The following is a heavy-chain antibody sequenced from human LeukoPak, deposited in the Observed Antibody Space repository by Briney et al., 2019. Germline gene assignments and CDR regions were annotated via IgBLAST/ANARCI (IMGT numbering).Heavy chain of an antibody. CDR2: IRSDGSVT. CDR3: ARSDFLDY. Sequence: PGGSLRLSCAASGFTFSSYGMHWAHQTPGKGLVWVSRIRSDGSVTSYGDSVKGRFTISRDNAKNTLYLQMNSLRAEDTAVYYCARSDFLDYWGQGTLVTVSS. J-gene: IGHJ4*02. CDR1: GFTFSSYG. V-gene: IGHV3-74*01.